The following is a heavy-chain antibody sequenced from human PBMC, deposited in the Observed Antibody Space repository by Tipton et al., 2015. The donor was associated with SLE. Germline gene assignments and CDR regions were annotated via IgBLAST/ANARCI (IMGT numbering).Heavy chain of an antibody. CDR3: ARDRNDFWSGYYYYYYMDV. J-gene: IGHJ6*03. CDR1: GGSISSGSYY. D-gene: IGHD3-3*01. Sequence: TLSLTCTVSGGSISSGSYYWSWIRQPAGKGLEWIGRIYTSGSTNYNPSLKSRVTISVDTSKNQFSLKLSSVTAADTAVYYCARDRNDFWSGYYYYYYMDVWGKGTTVTVSS. V-gene: IGHV4-61*02. CDR2: IYTSGST.